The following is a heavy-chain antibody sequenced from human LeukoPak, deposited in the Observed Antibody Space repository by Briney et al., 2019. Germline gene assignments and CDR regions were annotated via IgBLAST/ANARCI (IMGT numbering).Heavy chain of an antibody. V-gene: IGHV4-59*01. CDR1: GGSISSYY. J-gene: IGHJ5*02. CDR2: IYYSGST. D-gene: IGHD1-14*01. Sequence: KPSGTLSLTCTVSGGSISSYYWSWIRQPPGKGLEWIGYIYYSGSTNYNPSLKSRVTISVDTSKNQFSLKLSSVTAADTAAYYCARGSGIDWFDPWGQGTLVTVSS. CDR3: ARGSGIDWFDP.